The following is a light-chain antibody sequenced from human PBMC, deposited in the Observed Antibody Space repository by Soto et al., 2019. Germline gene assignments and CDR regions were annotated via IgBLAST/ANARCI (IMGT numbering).Light chain of an antibody. CDR1: QSLNSY. Sequence: EIVLTQSPATLSLSPGERATLSCRASQSLNSYLAWFQQKPGQAPRLLIYDATNRATGIPARFSGSGSGTDFTLTSSSLEPADFAVYYWQQRRDWPLTFGGGTKVEIK. J-gene: IGKJ4*01. CDR2: DAT. V-gene: IGKV3-11*01. CDR3: QQRRDWPLT.